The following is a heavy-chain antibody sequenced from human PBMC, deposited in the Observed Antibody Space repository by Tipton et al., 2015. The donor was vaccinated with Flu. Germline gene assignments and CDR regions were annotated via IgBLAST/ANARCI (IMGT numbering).Heavy chain of an antibody. CDR1: GFTFSSYA. V-gene: IGHV3-23*01. CDR2: ISGSGGST. D-gene: IGHD5-12*01. CDR3: AKVPYSGYEFGRVAFDI. Sequence: SLRLSCAASGFTFSSYAMSWVRQAPGKGLEWVSAISGSGGSTYYADSVKGRFTISRDNSKNTLYLQMNSLRAEDTAVYYCAKVPYSGYEFGRVAFDIWGQGTMVTVSS. J-gene: IGHJ3*02.